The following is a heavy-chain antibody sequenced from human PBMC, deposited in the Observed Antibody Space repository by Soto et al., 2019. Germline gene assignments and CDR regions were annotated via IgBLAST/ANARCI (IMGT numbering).Heavy chain of an antibody. CDR3: ARDKITGLFDY. V-gene: IGHV4-34*01. Sequence: QVQLQQWGAGLLKPSETLSLTCAVYGGSFSGYYWTWIRQPPGTGLEWIGEINHRESTNYNPSLKSRVTISVDTSKNQFSLKLTSVTAADTAVYYCARDKITGLFDYWGQGTLVTVSS. CDR1: GGSFSGYY. D-gene: IGHD2-8*02. J-gene: IGHJ4*02. CDR2: INHREST.